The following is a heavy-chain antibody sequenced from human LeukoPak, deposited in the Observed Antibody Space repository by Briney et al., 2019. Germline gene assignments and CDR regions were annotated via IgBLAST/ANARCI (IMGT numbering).Heavy chain of an antibody. CDR3: ARGRLDIVVVPAPDYYYYYYMDV. Sequence: ASVKVSCKASGGTFSSYAISWVRQASGQGLEWMGGIIPIFGTANYAQKFQGRVTITADESTSTAYMELSSLRSEDTAVYYCARGRLDIVVVPAPDYYYYYYMDVWGKGTTVTISS. V-gene: IGHV1-69*13. CDR2: IIPIFGTA. D-gene: IGHD2-2*03. CDR1: GGTFSSYA. J-gene: IGHJ6*03.